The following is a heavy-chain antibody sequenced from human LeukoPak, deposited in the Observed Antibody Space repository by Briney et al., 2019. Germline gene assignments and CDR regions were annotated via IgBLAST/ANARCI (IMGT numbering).Heavy chain of an antibody. D-gene: IGHD6-19*01. V-gene: IGHV3-23*01. CDR2: ITGSGSNA. Sequence: GGSLRLSCAASGFTFDSFAMNWVRQAPGKGLEWVSTITGSGSNAYYADSVKGRFTISRDNSKNTLYLQMNSLRAEDTAVYYCAKTGIAVAGTDYWGQGTLVTVSS. J-gene: IGHJ4*02. CDR1: GFTFDSFA. CDR3: AKTGIAVAGTDY.